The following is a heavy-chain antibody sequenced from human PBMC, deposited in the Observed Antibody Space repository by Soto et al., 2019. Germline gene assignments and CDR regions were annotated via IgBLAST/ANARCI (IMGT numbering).Heavy chain of an antibody. CDR2: ISGSGGSA. J-gene: IGHJ3*02. Sequence: EVQLLEAGGGLVQPGGSLRRSCAGSGFTFSTYAMSWVRQAPGTGLEWVSGISGSGGSAYYPDSVKGRFTISRHNSKNTLDLQTNSLRAEDTAVYYCAGSIGWYRAFDIWRQGTMMTASS. D-gene: IGHD6-19*01. CDR1: GFTFSTYA. V-gene: IGHV3-23*01. CDR3: AGSIGWYRAFDI.